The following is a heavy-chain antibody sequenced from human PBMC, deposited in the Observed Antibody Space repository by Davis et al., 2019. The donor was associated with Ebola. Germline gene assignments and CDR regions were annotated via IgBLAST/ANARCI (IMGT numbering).Heavy chain of an antibody. Sequence: AASVKASCKASGGTFSSYVINWVRQAPGQGLEWMGGIIPIFGTARYAQKFQGRVTISADKSTSTGYMELSSLRSEDTAVYYCARPNEGTAMVYGMDVWGQGTTVTVSS. CDR1: GGTFSSYV. CDR3: ARPNEGTAMVYGMDV. V-gene: IGHV1-69*06. CDR2: IIPIFGTA. D-gene: IGHD5-18*01. J-gene: IGHJ6*02.